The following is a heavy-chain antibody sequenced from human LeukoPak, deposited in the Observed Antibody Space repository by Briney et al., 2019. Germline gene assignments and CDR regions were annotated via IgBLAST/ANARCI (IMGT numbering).Heavy chain of an antibody. J-gene: IGHJ4*02. D-gene: IGHD3-22*01. CDR3: AKDPHISSGYYAPLWG. CDR2: ISGSGGST. V-gene: IGHV3-23*01. CDR1: GFTFSSYA. Sequence: GGSLRLSCAASGFTFSSYAMSWVRQAPGKGLEWVSAISGSGGSTYYADSVKGRFTISRDNSKNTLYLQMNSLRAEDTAVYYCAKDPHISSGYYAPLWGWGQATLVTVSS.